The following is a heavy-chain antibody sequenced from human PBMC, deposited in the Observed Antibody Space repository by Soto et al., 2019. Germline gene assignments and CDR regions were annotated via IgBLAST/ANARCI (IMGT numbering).Heavy chain of an antibody. J-gene: IGHJ6*03. CDR3: GRMTTLDNSHYYMDV. D-gene: IGHD1-1*01. V-gene: IGHV1-18*04. CDR1: GYIFNTYG. CDR2: ISIHNGNT. Sequence: QAQLLQSGGELKKSGASVKVSCKASGYIFNTYGISWMRQAPGQGLEWMAWISIHNGNTNFAQKFQGRVTLTTDTSTSTANMELRSLSSDDTAVYYCGRMTTLDNSHYYMDVWGKGTTVTVSS.